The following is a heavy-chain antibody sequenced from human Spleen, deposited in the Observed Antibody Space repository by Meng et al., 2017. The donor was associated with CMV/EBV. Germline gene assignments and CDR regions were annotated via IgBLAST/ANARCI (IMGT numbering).Heavy chain of an antibody. J-gene: IGHJ4*02. CDR3: ASASIYIGSYWGFDY. D-gene: IGHD1-26*01. Sequence: SQTLSLTCGVYGGSFSGYYWSWIRQSPGKGLEWIGEINHSGRTNYNPSLKSRVTISVDTSKNQFSLKLSSVTAADTAVYYCASASIYIGSYWGFDYWGQGTLVTVSS. V-gene: IGHV4-34*01. CDR1: GGSFSGYY. CDR2: INHSGRT.